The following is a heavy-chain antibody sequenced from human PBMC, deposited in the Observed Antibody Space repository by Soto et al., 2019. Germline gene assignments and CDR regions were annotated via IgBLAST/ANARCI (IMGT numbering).Heavy chain of an antibody. D-gene: IGHD2-15*01. CDR3: ARDQRGYCSRGSCPWNWFDP. CDR1: GFTFSSYA. J-gene: IGHJ5*01. V-gene: IGHV3-30-3*01. Sequence: PGVSLRLSCAASGFTFSSYAMHWVRQAPGKGMEWMAVISYNGSNKYYADSMKGRFTISRDNSKDTLYLQMNSLRAEDTSVYYCARDQRGYCSRGSCPWNWFDPWGQGTLVTVSS. CDR2: ISYNGSNK.